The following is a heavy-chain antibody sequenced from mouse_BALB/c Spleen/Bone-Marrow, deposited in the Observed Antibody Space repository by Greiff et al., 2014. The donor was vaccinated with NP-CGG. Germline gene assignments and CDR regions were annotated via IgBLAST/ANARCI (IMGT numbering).Heavy chain of an antibody. CDR1: GFNIKDTY. CDR3: ASYYYGSSSFAY. Sequence: DVKLVESGAELVKPGASVKLSCTASGFNIKDTYMHWVKQRPEQGLEWIGRIDPANGNTXXXXXXXXXXTIXXATSSNTAYLQLSSLTTEDTAVYYCASYYYGSSSFAYWGQGTLVTVSA. J-gene: IGHJ3*01. V-gene: IGHV14-3*02. CDR2: IDPANGNT. D-gene: IGHD1-1*01.